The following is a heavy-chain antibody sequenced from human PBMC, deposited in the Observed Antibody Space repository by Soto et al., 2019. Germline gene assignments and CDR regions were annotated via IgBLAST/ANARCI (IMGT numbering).Heavy chain of an antibody. CDR1: GFTFSTSA. CDR2: ISYDGGNK. CDR3: ASPRYSGYDLYQGFAVAGVDY. Sequence: QVQLVESGGGVVQPGRSLRLSCAASGFTFSTSAMHWVRQAPGKGLEWVAAISYDGGNKYYADSVRGRVTFSRDNSKNTLYLQMNNLGAEDTAVYFCASPRYSGYDLYQGFAVAGVDYWGQGTLVTVSS. D-gene: IGHD5-12*01. J-gene: IGHJ4*02. V-gene: IGHV3-30-3*01.